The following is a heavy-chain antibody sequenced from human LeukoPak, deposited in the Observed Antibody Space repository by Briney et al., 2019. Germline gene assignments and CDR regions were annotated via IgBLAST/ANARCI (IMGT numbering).Heavy chain of an antibody. Sequence: SETLSLTCTVSGGSISSSSYYWGWIRQPPGKGLEWIGTAYYDGSTYYNPPLKGRLTIFVDTSKNQFSLKLSSVTAADTAVYYCSRFAASSPVYYFDYWGQGTLVTVSS. CDR2: AYYDGST. CDR3: SRFAASSPVYYFDY. D-gene: IGHD6-13*01. J-gene: IGHJ4*02. CDR1: GGSISSSSYY. V-gene: IGHV4-39*01.